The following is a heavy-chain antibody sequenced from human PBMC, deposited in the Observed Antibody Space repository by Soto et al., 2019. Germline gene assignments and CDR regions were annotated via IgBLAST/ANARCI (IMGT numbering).Heavy chain of an antibody. CDR3: ARLGVAGADF. D-gene: IGHD6-19*01. CDR1: AYTFASYW. V-gene: IGHV5-51*01. Sequence: GESLKISCKGSAYTFASYWIAWVRQMPGKGLEWMGIIYPGDSDTRYSPSFQGQVTISVDKSISTAYVQWSSLKASDTAIYYCARLGVAGADFWGQGTLVTVSS. J-gene: IGHJ4*02. CDR2: IYPGDSDT.